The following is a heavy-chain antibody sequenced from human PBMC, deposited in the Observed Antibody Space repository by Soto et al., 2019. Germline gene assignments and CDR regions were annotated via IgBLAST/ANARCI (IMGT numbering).Heavy chain of an antibody. CDR1: GGYISGGYYS. V-gene: IGHV4-61*01. CDR3: ARDTRGDFWSGYPV. Sequence: PSETLSLTCAVSGGYISGGYYSWSWIRQPPGKGLEWIGYIYYSGSTNYNPSLKSRVTISVDTSKNQFSLKLSSVTAADTAVYYCARDTRGDFWSGYPVWGQGTTVTVSS. CDR2: IYYSGST. J-gene: IGHJ6*02. D-gene: IGHD3-3*01.